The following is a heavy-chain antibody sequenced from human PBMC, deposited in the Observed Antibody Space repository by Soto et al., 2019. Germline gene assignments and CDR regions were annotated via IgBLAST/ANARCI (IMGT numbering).Heavy chain of an antibody. CDR2: IYSGGST. V-gene: IGHV3-66*01. D-gene: IGHD2-8*01. J-gene: IGHJ4*02. CDR1: GFTVSSNY. Sequence: EVQLVESGGGLVQPGGSLRLSCAASGFTVSSNYMSWVRQAPGKGLEWVSVIYSGGSTYYADSVKGRFTISRDNSKNTLYLQMNSLRADDTAVYYCARLKPNGPLFDYWGQGTLVTVSS. CDR3: ARLKPNGPLFDY.